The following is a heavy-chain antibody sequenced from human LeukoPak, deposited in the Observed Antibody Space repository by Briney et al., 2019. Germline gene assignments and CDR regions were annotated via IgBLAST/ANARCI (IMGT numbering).Heavy chain of an antibody. J-gene: IGHJ4*02. CDR1: GFTFSSYG. CDR3: VKDSPLAY. CDR2: ISYDGSNK. Sequence: GGSLRLSCAASGFTFSSYGMHWVRQAPGKGLEWVAVISYDGSNKYYADSVKGRFTISRDNSKNTLYLQMNSLRAEDTAVYYCVKDSPLAYWGQGTLVIVSS. V-gene: IGHV3-30*18.